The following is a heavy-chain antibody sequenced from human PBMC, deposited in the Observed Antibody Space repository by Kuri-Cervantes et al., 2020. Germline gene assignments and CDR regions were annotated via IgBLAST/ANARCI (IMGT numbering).Heavy chain of an antibody. CDR2: INSDGSST. J-gene: IGHJ4*02. CDR3: ARVWREMAPPGY. V-gene: IGHV3-74*01. Sequence: GESLKISCAASGFTFSSYWMHWVRQAPGKGLVWVSRINSDGSSTSYADSVKGRFTISRDNAKNTLYLQMNSLRAEYTAVYYCARVWREMAPPGYWGQGTLVTVSS. D-gene: IGHD5-24*01. CDR1: GFTFSSYW.